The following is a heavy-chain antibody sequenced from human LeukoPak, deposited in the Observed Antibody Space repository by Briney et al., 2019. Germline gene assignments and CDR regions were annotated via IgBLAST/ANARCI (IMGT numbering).Heavy chain of an antibody. CDR3: ARTGYSRGYFDY. D-gene: IGHD3-9*01. Sequence: SETLSLTCTVSGGSISSYYWSWIRQPPGKGLEWTGYIYYSGSTNYNPSLKSRVTISVDTSKNQFSLKLSSVTAADTAVYYCARTGYSRGYFDYWGQGTLVTVSS. J-gene: IGHJ4*02. CDR1: GGSISSYY. V-gene: IGHV4-59*01. CDR2: IYYSGST.